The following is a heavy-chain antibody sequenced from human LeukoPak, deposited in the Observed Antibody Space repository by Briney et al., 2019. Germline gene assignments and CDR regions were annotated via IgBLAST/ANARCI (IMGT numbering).Heavy chain of an antibody. D-gene: IGHD2-2*02. Sequence: GGSLRLSCAASGFTFNKYAMGWVRQAPGKGLEWVSTISGSGGNTYYADSVKGRFTISRDNSQNTLFLEMNSLRAGDTAVYYCAKVHCSSTSCYTLYYYYGMDVWGQGTTVTVSS. J-gene: IGHJ6*02. CDR3: AKVHCSSTSCYTLYYYYGMDV. CDR1: GFTFNKYA. CDR2: ISGSGGNT. V-gene: IGHV3-23*01.